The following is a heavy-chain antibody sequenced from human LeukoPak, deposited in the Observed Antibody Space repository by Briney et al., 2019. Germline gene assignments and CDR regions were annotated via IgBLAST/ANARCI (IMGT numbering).Heavy chain of an antibody. CDR2: ISGSGGST. V-gene: IGHV3-23*01. CDR3: ARDRVVVTTRGEFDP. CDR1: GFTFSSYA. D-gene: IGHD2-21*02. Sequence: GGSLRLSCAASGFTFSSYAMSWVRQAPGKGLEWVSAISGSGGSTYYADSVKGRFTISRDNSKNTLYLQMNSLRAEDTAVYYCARDRVVVTTRGEFDPWGQGTLVTVSS. J-gene: IGHJ5*02.